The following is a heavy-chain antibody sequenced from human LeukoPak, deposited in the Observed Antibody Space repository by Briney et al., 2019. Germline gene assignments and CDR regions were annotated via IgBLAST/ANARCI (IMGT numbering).Heavy chain of an antibody. CDR3: AKAKTVVVAAYFDY. Sequence: GGSLRLSCAASGFTLSNYWMSWVRQAPGKGLEWVANIKQDGSEKYYVDSVKGRFAISRDNAKNSLYLQMNSLRAEDTALYYCAKAKTVVVAAYFDYWGQGTLVTVSS. V-gene: IGHV3-7*03. CDR1: GFTLSNYW. CDR2: IKQDGSEK. D-gene: IGHD2-15*01. J-gene: IGHJ4*02.